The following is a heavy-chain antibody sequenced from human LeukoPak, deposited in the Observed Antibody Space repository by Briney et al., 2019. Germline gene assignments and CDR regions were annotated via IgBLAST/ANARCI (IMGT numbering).Heavy chain of an antibody. V-gene: IGHV3-11*04. CDR1: GFTFSDYY. J-gene: IGHJ3*02. Sequence: GGSLRLSCAASGFTFSDYYMSWIRQAPGKGLEWVSYISSSGSTIYYADSVKGRFTISRDNAKNSLYLQMNSLRAEDTAVYYCASSRRITMVRGVMRIDAYDIWGQGTMVTVSS. CDR2: ISSSGSTI. D-gene: IGHD3-10*01. CDR3: ASSRRITMVRGVMRIDAYDI.